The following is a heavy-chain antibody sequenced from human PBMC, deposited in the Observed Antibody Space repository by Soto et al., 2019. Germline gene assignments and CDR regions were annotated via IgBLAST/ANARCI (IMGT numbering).Heavy chain of an antibody. CDR2: ISGSGGST. J-gene: IGHJ4*02. D-gene: IGHD6-13*01. Sequence: PGGSLRLSCAASGFTFSSYAMSWVRQAPGKGLEWVSAISGSGGSTYYADSVKGRFTISRDNSKNTLYLQMNSLRAEDTAVYYCAKALAAAGTFAYYFDYWGQGTLVTVSS. V-gene: IGHV3-23*01. CDR3: AKALAAAGTFAYYFDY. CDR1: GFTFSSYA.